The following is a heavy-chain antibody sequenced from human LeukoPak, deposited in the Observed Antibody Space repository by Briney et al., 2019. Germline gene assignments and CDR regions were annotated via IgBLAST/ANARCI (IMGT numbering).Heavy chain of an antibody. CDR1: GGSISGYY. J-gene: IGHJ6*02. D-gene: IGHD2-15*01. V-gene: IGHV4-59*12. CDR2: IYYSGST. Sequence: SETLSLTCTVSGGSISGYYWTWIRQPPGKGLEWIGYIYYSGSTYYNPSLKSRVTISVDTSKNQFSLKLSSVTAADTAVYYCARDSVVENPYYYYGMDVWGQGTTVTVSS. CDR3: ARDSVVENPYYYYGMDV.